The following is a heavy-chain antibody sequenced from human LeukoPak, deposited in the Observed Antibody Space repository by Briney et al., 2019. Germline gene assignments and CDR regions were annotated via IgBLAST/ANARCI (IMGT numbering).Heavy chain of an antibody. D-gene: IGHD6-13*01. CDR1: GYTFTSYG. CDR2: ISAYNGNT. J-gene: IGHJ4*02. CDR3: ARDQSLVAYSSTWFDY. Sequence: ASVKVSCKASGYTFTSYGISWVRQAPGQGLEWMGWISAYNGNTNYAQKLQGRVTMTTDTSTTTAYMELRGLGSDDTAVYYCARDQSLVAYSSTWFDYWGQGTLVTVSS. V-gene: IGHV1-18*01.